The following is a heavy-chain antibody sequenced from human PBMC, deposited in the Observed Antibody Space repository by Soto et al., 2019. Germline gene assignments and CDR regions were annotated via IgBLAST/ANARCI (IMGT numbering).Heavy chain of an antibody. V-gene: IGHV3-23*01. D-gene: IGHD3-16*01. CDR2: ISGSGGRS. CDR3: AKAYFVWSSEQPYYFDY. CDR1: GFTFSNYA. J-gene: IGHJ4*02. Sequence: EVQLLDSGGGLVQPGGSLRLSCAASGFTFSNYAMTWVRQGPGKGLEWVSGISGSGGRSYYADSVKGRFTISRDNSKSTFYLQMNSRRAEDTAVYYCAKAYFVWSSEQPYYFDYWGQGTLVTVSS.